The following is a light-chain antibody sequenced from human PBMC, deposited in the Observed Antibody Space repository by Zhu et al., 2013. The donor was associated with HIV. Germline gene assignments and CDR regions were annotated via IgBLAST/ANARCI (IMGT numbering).Light chain of an antibody. CDR2: DDS. Sequence: SYELNQPPSVSVAPGKTARITCGGNNIGSKSVHWYQQKPGQAPVLVVYDDSARPSGIPDRFSGSNSGNTATLTISRVEAGDEADYYCQVWDSFNDRSNWVFGGGTKLTVL. CDR3: QVWDSFNDRSNWV. V-gene: IGLV3-21*03. J-gene: IGLJ3*02. CDR1: NIGSKS.